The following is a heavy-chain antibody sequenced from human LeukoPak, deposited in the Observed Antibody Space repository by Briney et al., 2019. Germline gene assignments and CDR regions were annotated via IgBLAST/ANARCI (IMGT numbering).Heavy chain of an antibody. CDR2: IKQDGSEK. V-gene: IGHV3-7*03. J-gene: IGHJ6*02. CDR3: ARDNRIEDFGVVIYYYGMDV. D-gene: IGHD3-3*01. Sequence: GSLGLSFAASGFTFSSYWMSWVRQAPGKGLEWVANIKQDGSEKYYVDSVKGRFTISRDNAKNSLYLQMNSLRAEDTAVYYCARDNRIEDFGVVIYYYGMDVWGQGTTVTVSS. CDR1: GFTFSSYW.